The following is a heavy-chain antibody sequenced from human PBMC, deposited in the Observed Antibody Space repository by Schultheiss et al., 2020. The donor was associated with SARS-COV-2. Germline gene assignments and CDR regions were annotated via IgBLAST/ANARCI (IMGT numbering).Heavy chain of an antibody. CDR1: GVSFSGYY. J-gene: IGHJ5*02. Sequence: SETLSLTCAVYGVSFSGYYWSWIRQPPGKGLEWIGEINHSGSTNYNPSLKSRVTISVDTSKNQFSLKLSSVTAADTAVYYCARHSILWFGELLGNWFDPWGQGTLVTVSS. V-gene: IGHV4-34*01. CDR3: ARHSILWFGELLGNWFDP. D-gene: IGHD3-10*01. CDR2: INHSGST.